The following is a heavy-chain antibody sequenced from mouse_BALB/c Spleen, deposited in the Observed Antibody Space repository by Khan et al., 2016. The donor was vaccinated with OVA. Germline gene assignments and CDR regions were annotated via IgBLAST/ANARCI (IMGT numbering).Heavy chain of an antibody. J-gene: IGHJ4*01. Sequence: QVQLKESGPGLVAPSQNLSITCSVSGFSLTDYGVSWIRQPPGKGLEWLGVIWGGGSTYYTSALESILSISKDNSKSQVFLKMNSLQTDDTAMYYCAKGVWSYYYAVDYWGQGTTVTVSS. CDR1: GFSLTDYG. V-gene: IGHV2-6-5*01. CDR3: AKGVWSYYYAVDY. D-gene: IGHD2-10*02. CDR2: IWGGGST.